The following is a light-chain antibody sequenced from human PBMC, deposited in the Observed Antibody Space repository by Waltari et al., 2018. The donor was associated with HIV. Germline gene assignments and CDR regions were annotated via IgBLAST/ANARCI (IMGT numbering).Light chain of an antibody. V-gene: IGKV1-8*01. CDR1: QDISSY. CDR3: QQYYSYPWT. CDR2: AAS. J-gene: IGKJ1*01. Sequence: IQMTQSPSSLSASTGDRVTITCRASQDISSYLAWYQQKPGKAPKLLIYAASTLQSGVPSNFSASGSGTDFTLTISCLQSVDFATYYCQQYYSYPWTFGQGTKVEIK.